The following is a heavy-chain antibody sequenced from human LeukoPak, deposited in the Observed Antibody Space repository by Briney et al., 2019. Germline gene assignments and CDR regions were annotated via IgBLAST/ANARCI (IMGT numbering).Heavy chain of an antibody. J-gene: IGHJ5*02. V-gene: IGHV1-2*02. Sequence: ASVKVSCKASGYSFTGYYIHWVRQAAGQGLEWMVWINPNSGGTNYAQKFQGRVTMTRDTSISTAYMELSRLRSDDTAVYYCARGDIVVLPAGIPHNWFDPWGQGTLVTVSS. D-gene: IGHD2-2*02. CDR1: GYSFTGYY. CDR3: ARGDIVVLPAGIPHNWFDP. CDR2: INPNSGGT.